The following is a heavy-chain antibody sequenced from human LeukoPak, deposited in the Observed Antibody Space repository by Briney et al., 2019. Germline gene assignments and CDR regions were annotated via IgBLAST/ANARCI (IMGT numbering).Heavy chain of an antibody. V-gene: IGHV3-30-3*01. CDR1: GFTFSSYA. CDR3: ARVPGYDSSGYFDY. CDR2: ISYDGSNK. J-gene: IGHJ4*02. D-gene: IGHD3-22*01. Sequence: SGGSLRLSCAASGFTFSSYAMHWVRQAPGKGLEWVSVISYDGSNKYYADPVKGRFTISRDNSKNTLYLQMNSLRAEDTAVYYCARVPGYDSSGYFDYWGQGTLVTVSS.